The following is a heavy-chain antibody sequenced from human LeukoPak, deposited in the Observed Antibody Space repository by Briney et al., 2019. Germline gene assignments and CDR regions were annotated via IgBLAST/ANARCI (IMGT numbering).Heavy chain of an antibody. CDR1: GFTFSSYA. CDR3: ARDGLGTDMVPKPSDAFDI. D-gene: IGHD4/OR15-4a*01. CDR2: ISYDGSNK. Sequence: PGGSLRLSCAASGFTFSSYAMSWVRQAPGKGLEWVAVISYDGSNKYYADSVKGRFTISRDSSKNALYLQMNSLRAEDTAVYYCARDGLGTDMVPKPSDAFDIWGQGTMVTVSS. J-gene: IGHJ3*02. V-gene: IGHV3-30-3*01.